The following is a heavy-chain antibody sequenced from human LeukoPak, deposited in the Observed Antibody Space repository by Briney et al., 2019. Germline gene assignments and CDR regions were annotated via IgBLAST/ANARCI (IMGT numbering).Heavy chain of an antibody. CDR2: IIPIFGTA. CDR3: ARGVRDSSSWFTKVDY. D-gene: IGHD6-13*01. CDR1: GYTFTSYY. J-gene: IGHJ4*02. Sequence: GASVKVSCKASGYTFTSYYMHWVRQAPGQGLEWMGGIIPIFGTANYAQKFQGRVTITADESTSTAYMELSSLRSEDTAVYYCARGVRDSSSWFTKVDYWGQGTLVTVSS. V-gene: IGHV1-69*13.